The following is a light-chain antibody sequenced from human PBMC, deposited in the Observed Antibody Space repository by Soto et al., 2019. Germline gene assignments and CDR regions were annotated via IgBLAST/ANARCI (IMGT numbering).Light chain of an antibody. CDR1: SSDIGTYNH. Sequence: QSALTQPASVSVSPGQSITISCTGTSSDIGTYNHVSWYQQHPGTAPKLIIYGVSNRPSGVSHRFSGSKSGNTASLTISGLQAEDEADYYCNSYTTSSTVVFGGGTKVTVL. J-gene: IGLJ2*01. V-gene: IGLV2-14*03. CDR2: GVS. CDR3: NSYTTSSTVV.